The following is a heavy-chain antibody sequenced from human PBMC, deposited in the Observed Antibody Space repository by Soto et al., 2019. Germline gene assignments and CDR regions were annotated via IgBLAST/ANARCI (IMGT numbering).Heavy chain of an antibody. CDR3: ARGYCSSTSCYWRHYYYGMDV. V-gene: IGHV1-69*13. Sequence: SVKVSCKASGGTFSSYAISWVRQAPGQGLEWMGGIIPIFGTANYAQKFQGRVTITADESTNTAYMELSSLRSEDTAVYYCARGYCSSTSCYWRHYYYGMDVWGQGTTVTVSS. J-gene: IGHJ6*02. CDR2: IIPIFGTA. CDR1: GGTFSSYA. D-gene: IGHD2-2*01.